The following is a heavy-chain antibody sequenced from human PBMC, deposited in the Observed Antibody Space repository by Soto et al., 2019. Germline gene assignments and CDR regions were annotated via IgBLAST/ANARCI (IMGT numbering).Heavy chain of an antibody. CDR1: GGSINSGGNY. CDR2: MYYSGST. CDR3: ARGYRQTGYSSSWVFDY. Sequence: QVQLRESGPGLVKASQTLSLTCTVSGGSINSGGNYWNWIRQHPGKGLEWIGYMYYSGSTYYNPFLRSRVIISADTSENHFSLKLSSVTAADTAVYFCARGYRQTGYSSSWVFDYWGQGTLVNVSS. D-gene: IGHD6-13*01. J-gene: IGHJ4*02. V-gene: IGHV4-31*03.